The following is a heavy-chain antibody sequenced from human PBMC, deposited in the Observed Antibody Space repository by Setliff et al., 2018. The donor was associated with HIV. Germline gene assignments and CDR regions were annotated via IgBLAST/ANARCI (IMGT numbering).Heavy chain of an antibody. D-gene: IGHD5-18*01. V-gene: IGHV4-34*01. Sequence: SETLSLTCAVYNGSFSGYYWTWIRQPPGKGLEWIGEINDSGSTNYSPSLKSRVTISVDASRNQFSLRLSSVTAADTAVYYCAVWGPRYSYAPYFFDSWGQGTLVTVSS. J-gene: IGHJ4*02. CDR1: NGSFSGYY. CDR3: AVWGPRYSYAPYFFDS. CDR2: INDSGST.